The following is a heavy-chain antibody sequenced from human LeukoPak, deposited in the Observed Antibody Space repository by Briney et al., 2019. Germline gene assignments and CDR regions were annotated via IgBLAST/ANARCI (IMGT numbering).Heavy chain of an antibody. Sequence: SETLSLTCTVSGGSITNYYWSWIRQPPEKGLEWIGYIYFSGSSNYNPSLKSRVSMSVDTSKNQFSLKLSSVTAADTAVYYCARHVRSGYNLLDYWGQGTLVTVFS. J-gene: IGHJ4*02. V-gene: IGHV4-59*08. CDR1: GGSITNYY. CDR3: ARHVRSGYNLLDY. D-gene: IGHD5-24*01. CDR2: IYFSGSS.